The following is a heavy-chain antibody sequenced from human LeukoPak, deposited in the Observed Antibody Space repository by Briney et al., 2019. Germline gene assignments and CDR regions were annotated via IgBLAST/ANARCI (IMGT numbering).Heavy chain of an antibody. V-gene: IGHV3-49*04. CDR3: VRVVTRVIFDY. CDR1: GFTFGDYA. Sequence: GGSLRLSRTASGFTFGDYAMSWVRQAPGKGLEWVGFIRSRAYGGTTEYAASVKGRFTISRDDSKSIAYLQMNSLKTEDTAVYYCVRVVTRVIFDYWGQGTLVTVSS. CDR2: IRSRAYGGTT. D-gene: IGHD5-18*01. J-gene: IGHJ4*02.